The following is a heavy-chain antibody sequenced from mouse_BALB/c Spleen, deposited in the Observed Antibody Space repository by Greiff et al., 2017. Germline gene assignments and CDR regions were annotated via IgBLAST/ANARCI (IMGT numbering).Heavy chain of an antibody. Sequence: LVESGPELVKPGASVKMSCKASGYTFTSYVMHWVKQKPGQGLEWIGYINPYNDGTKYNEKFKGKATLTSDKSSSTAYMELSSLTSEDSAVYYCARGDSSYYFDYWGQGTTLTVSS. CDR1: GYTFTSYV. V-gene: IGHV1-14*01. D-gene: IGHD1-3*01. CDR2: INPYNDGT. J-gene: IGHJ2*01. CDR3: ARGDSSYYFDY.